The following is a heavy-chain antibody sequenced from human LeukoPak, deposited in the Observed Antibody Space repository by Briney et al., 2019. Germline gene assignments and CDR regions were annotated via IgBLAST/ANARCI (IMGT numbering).Heavy chain of an antibody. CDR3: ARDSPYSCSGGCCYFYFQH. CDR2: IIPILGTA. V-gene: IGHV1-69*13. CDR1: GGTFSSYS. J-gene: IGHJ1*01. D-gene: IGHD2-15*01. Sequence: ASVKVSCKASGGTFSSYSISWVRQAPGQGLEWMGGIIPILGTANYAQKLQGRVTITADESTSTAYMELSSVRSEDTAVYYCARDSPYSCSGGCCYFYFQHWGQGTLVIVSA.